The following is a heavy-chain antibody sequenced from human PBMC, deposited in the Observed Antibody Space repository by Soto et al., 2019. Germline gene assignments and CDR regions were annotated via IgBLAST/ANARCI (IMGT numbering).Heavy chain of an antibody. CDR3: ARGEAIGDDP. CDR2: IKQDGSEK. CDR1: GLTFSSYW. V-gene: IGHV3-7*01. Sequence: PGGSLRLSCAASGLTFSSYWMTWVRQAPGKGLEWVANIKQDGSEKYYVDSVKGRFTISRDNAKNSLYLQMNSLRVEDTAVYYCARGEAIGDDPWGHGTLVTVSS. J-gene: IGHJ5*02. D-gene: IGHD3-10*01.